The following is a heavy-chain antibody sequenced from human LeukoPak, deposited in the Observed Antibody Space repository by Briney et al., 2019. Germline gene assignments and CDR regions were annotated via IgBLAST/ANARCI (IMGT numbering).Heavy chain of an antibody. D-gene: IGHD3-10*01. Sequence: ASVKVSCKASGYTFTGYYMHWVRQAPGQGLEWMGWINPNSGGTEYAQKFQGRVTMTRDASISTAYMELSRLRSDDTADDTAVYYCATFVGTGNDNWGQGTLITVSS. V-gene: IGHV1-2*02. CDR3: VYYCATFVGTGNDN. CDR1: GYTFTGYY. J-gene: IGHJ4*02. CDR2: INPNSGGT.